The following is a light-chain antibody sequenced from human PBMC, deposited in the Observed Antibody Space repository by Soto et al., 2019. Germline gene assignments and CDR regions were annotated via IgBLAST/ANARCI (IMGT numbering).Light chain of an antibody. Sequence: DIVMTQSPDSLAVSLGERATINCKSSQSVLYSSNNKNYLAWYQQKPGQPPKLLIYWASTRQSGVPDRFSGSESETDLTLTNSRLQAEDVAVYCRQQYHISARRFGQGIKVEIK. CDR1: QSVLYSSNNKNY. CDR3: QQYHISARR. J-gene: IGKJ1*01. V-gene: IGKV4-1*01. CDR2: WAS.